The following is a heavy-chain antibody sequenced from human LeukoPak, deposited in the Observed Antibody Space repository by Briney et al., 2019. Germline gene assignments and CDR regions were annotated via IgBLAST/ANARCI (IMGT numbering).Heavy chain of an antibody. CDR2: ISYDGSNK. CDR1: GFAFSSYV. V-gene: IGHV3-30-3*01. J-gene: IGHJ4*02. Sequence: GGSLRLSCAASGFAFSSYVMHWVRQAPDKGLEWVAVISYDGSNKYYADSMKGRFTISRDNSKNTLYLQMNSLRAEDTAVYYCARFGIRGVIDEFDYWGQGTLVTVSS. CDR3: ARFGIRGVIDEFDY. D-gene: IGHD3-10*01.